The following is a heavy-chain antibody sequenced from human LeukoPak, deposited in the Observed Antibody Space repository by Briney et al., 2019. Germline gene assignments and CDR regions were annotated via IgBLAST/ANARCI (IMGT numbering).Heavy chain of an antibody. CDR1: GFTFSSYS. D-gene: IGHD1-26*01. Sequence: PGGSLRLSCAASGFTFSSYSMNWVRQAPGKGLEWVSSISSSSSYIYYADSVKGRFTISRDNAKNSLYLQMNSLRAEDTAVYYCARYSRGLHPFDYWGQGTLVTVSS. V-gene: IGHV3-21*01. CDR2: ISSSSSYI. J-gene: IGHJ4*02. CDR3: ARYSRGLHPFDY.